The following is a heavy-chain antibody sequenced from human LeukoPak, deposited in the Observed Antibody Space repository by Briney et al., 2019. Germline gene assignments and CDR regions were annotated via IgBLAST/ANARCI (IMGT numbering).Heavy chain of an antibody. CDR2: INPNSGGT. CDR1: GYTFTGYY. V-gene: IGHV1-2*04. D-gene: IGHD3-10*01. Sequence: ASVKVSCKASGYTFTGYYMHWVRQAPGQGLEWTGWINPNSGGTNYAQKFQGWVTMTRDTSISTAYMELSRLRSDDTAVYYCAREYGSGSARFDPWGQGTLVTVSS. CDR3: AREYGSGSARFDP. J-gene: IGHJ5*02.